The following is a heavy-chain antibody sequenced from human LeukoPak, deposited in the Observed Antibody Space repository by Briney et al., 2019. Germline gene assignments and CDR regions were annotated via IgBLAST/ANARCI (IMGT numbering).Heavy chain of an antibody. J-gene: IGHJ6*03. CDR1: GGSISSGSYY. V-gene: IGHV4-61*02. D-gene: IGHD2-2*01. CDR2: IYRSGST. CDR3: ARGYCSSTSCYPYYYYYMDV. Sequence: PSETLSLTCTVSGGSISSGSYYCSWIRQPAGKGLEWIGPIYRSGSTNYNPSLKSRVTISVDTSKNQFTLKLSSVTAADTAVYSCARGYCSSTSCYPYYYYYMDVWGKGTTVTVSS.